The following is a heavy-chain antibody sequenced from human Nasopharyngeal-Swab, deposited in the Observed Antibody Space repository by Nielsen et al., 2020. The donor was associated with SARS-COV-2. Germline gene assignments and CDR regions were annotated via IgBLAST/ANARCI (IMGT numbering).Heavy chain of an antibody. J-gene: IGHJ6*02. CDR1: GFSFRSYE. Sequence: GESLKISCAASGFSFRSYEMNWARQAPGKGLEWVSYISSSGSTIYYADSVKGRFTISRDNAKSSLHLQMNSLRAEDTAVYYCARHYDFWSGYYNSHFYGMDVWGQGTTVTVSS. CDR3: ARHYDFWSGYYNSHFYGMDV. V-gene: IGHV3-48*03. D-gene: IGHD3-3*01. CDR2: ISSSGSTI.